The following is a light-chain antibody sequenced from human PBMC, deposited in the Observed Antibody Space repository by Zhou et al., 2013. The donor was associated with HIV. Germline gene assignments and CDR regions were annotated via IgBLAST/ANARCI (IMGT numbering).Light chain of an antibody. CDR2: GAS. J-gene: IGKJ2*01. CDR3: QQYSTSPPAYT. CDR1: QSISRSY. V-gene: IGKV3-20*01. Sequence: EIVLTQAPGTLSLSPGDRATLSCKTSQSISRSYLAWYQQKVGQAPRLLIYGASSRATGVPERFSGSGSGTDFTLTISRLEPEDFAVYYCQQYSTSPPAYTFGPGTKL.